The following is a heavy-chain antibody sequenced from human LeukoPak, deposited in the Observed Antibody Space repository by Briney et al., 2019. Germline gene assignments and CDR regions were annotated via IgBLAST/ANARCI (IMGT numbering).Heavy chain of an antibody. CDR1: GYTFTSYG. D-gene: IGHD6-19*01. Sequence: ASVKVSCKASGYTFTSYGISWVRQAPGQGLEWMGWINTRSGDTEYSQEFQGRVTISRDIAESTASMELRSLRSDDMGVYYCARDSGRGWYEFRWGQGTLVTVSS. CDR2: INTRSGDT. V-gene: IGHV1-18*03. CDR3: ARDSGRGWYEFR. J-gene: IGHJ4*02.